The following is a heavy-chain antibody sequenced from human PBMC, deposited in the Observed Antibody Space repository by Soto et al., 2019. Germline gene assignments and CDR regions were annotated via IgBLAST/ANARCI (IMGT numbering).Heavy chain of an antibody. D-gene: IGHD3-9*01. Sequence: RASVKVSCKASGGTFSSYAISWVRQAPGQGLEWMGGIIPIFGTANYAQKFQGRVTITADESTSTAYMELSSLRSEDTAVYYCARKVTLYDMPYGMDVWGQGTTVTVSS. V-gene: IGHV1-69*13. CDR3: ARKVTLYDMPYGMDV. CDR1: GGTFSSYA. CDR2: IIPIFGTA. J-gene: IGHJ6*02.